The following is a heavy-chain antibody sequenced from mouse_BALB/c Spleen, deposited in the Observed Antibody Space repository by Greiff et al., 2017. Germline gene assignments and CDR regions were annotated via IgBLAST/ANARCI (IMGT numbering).Heavy chain of an antibody. D-gene: IGHD2-2*01. J-gene: IGHJ2*01. CDR2: INPDSSTI. V-gene: IGHV4-1*02. CDR1: GFDFSRSW. Sequence: EVQLLESGGGLVQPGGSLKLSCAASGFDFSRSWMRWVRQAPGKGLEWIGEINPDSSTINYTPSLKDKFIISRDNAKNTLYLQMSKVRSEDTALYYYARIHYGYGAGFDHWGQGTTLTVSS. CDR3: ARIHYGYGAGFDH.